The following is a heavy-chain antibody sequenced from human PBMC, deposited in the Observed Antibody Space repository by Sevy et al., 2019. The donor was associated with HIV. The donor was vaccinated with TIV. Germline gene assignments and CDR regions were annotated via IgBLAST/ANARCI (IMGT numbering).Heavy chain of an antibody. CDR2: IKSKTDGGTT. V-gene: IGHV3-15*01. CDR3: TTVKVVTAILYYNYGMDV. J-gene: IGHJ6*02. CDR1: GFTCSNAW. Sequence: GGSLRLSCAASGFTCSNAWMSWVRQAPGKGLEWVGRIKSKTDGGTTDYAAPVKGRFTISRDDSKNTLYLQMNSLKTEDTAVYYCTTVKVVTAILYYNYGMDVWGHGTTVTVSS. D-gene: IGHD2-21*02.